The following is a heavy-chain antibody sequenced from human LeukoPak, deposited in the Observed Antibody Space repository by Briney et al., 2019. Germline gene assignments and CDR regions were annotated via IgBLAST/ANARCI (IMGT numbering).Heavy chain of an antibody. D-gene: IGHD2-2*01. J-gene: IGHJ4*02. V-gene: IGHV3-23*01. CDR1: GFTFSSYA. CDR2: ISGSGGST. Sequence: GGSLRLSCAASGFTFSSYAMSWVRQAPGKGLEWVSAISGSGGSTYYADSVKGRFTISRDNSKNTLYLQMNSLRAEDTAVYYCTRGGGYQLLSHWGQGTLVTVSS. CDR3: TRGGGYQLLSH.